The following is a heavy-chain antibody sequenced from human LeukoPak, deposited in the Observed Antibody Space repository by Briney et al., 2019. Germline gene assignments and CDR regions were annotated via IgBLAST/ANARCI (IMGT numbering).Heavy chain of an antibody. CDR1: GYTFTSYD. V-gene: IGHV1-8*01. J-gene: IGHJ4*02. CDR3: ARGPPNWGYDY. CDR2: MSPNSGDT. Sequence: ASVKASCKASGYTFTSYDFNWVRQATGQRPEWMGWMSPNSGDTGYAQKFQDRVTMTRNTSISTAYMELSSLRSDDTAVYYCARGPPNWGYDYWGPGTLVTVSS. D-gene: IGHD7-27*01.